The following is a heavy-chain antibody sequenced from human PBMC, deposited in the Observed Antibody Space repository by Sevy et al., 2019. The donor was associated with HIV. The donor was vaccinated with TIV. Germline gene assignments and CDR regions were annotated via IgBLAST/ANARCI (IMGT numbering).Heavy chain of an antibody. J-gene: IGHJ4*02. V-gene: IGHV3-23*01. CDR2: ISITGGST. CDR3: AKDRVSGTYYTGDFDY. D-gene: IGHD3-10*01. Sequence: GGSLRLSCAASGFTFSIYAMSWVRQAPGKGLEWVSVISITGGSTYYADSVKGRFTISRDNSKNTPYMQMNTLRAEDTAVYYCAKDRVSGTYYTGDFDYWGQGTLVTVSS. CDR1: GFTFSIYA.